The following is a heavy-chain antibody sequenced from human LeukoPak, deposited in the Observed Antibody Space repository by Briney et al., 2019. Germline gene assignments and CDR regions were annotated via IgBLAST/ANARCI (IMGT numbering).Heavy chain of an antibody. CDR1: GGSISSSSYY. CDR2: IYYSGST. Sequence: SETLSLTCTVSGGSISSSSYYWGWIRQPPGKGLEGIGSIYYSGSTYDNPSLKSRVTISVDTSKNPFSLKLSSVTAADTAVYYCARHGGYYGSGSKIDYWGQGTLVTVSS. D-gene: IGHD3-10*01. CDR3: ARHGGYYGSGSKIDY. V-gene: IGHV4-39*01. J-gene: IGHJ4*02.